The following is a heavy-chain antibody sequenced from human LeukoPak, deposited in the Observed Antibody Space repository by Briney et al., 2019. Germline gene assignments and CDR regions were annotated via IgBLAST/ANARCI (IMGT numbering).Heavy chain of an antibody. CDR1: GFTFSSYW. CDR3: ARGYYDILTGYTFDY. J-gene: IGHJ4*02. CDR2: IKQDGSVK. V-gene: IGHV3-7*03. Sequence: PGGSLRLSCAASGFTFSSYWMSWVRQAPGKGLEWVANIKQDGSVKYYVDSVKGRFTISRDNAKNSLYLQMNSLRAEDTAVYYCARGYYDILTGYTFDYWGQGTLVTVSS. D-gene: IGHD3-9*01.